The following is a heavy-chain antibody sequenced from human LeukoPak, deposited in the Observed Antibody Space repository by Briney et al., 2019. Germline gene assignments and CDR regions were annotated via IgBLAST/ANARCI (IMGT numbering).Heavy chain of an antibody. D-gene: IGHD4-17*01. V-gene: IGHV4-59*01. CDR3: ARGTGDYQYNWFDP. CDR1: GGSISSYY. Sequence: SETLSLTCTVSGGSISSYYWSWIRQPPGKGLEWIGYIYYSGSTNYNPSLKSRVTISVDTSKNQFSLKLSSVTAADTAVYYCARGTGDYQYNWFDPWGQGTLVTVSS. J-gene: IGHJ5*02. CDR2: IYYSGST.